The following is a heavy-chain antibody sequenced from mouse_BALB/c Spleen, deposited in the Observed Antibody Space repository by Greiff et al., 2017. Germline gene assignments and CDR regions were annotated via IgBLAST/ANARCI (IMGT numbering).Heavy chain of an antibody. Sequence: EVKVVESGGGLVKPGGSLKLSCAASGFTFSSYAMSWVRQTPEKRLEWVASISSGGSTYYPDSVKGRFTISRDNARNILYLQMSSLRSEDTAMYYCARGGTTVVGYWYFDVWGAGTTVTVSS. J-gene: IGHJ1*01. D-gene: IGHD1-1*01. CDR1: GFTFSSYA. CDR3: ARGGTTVVGYWYFDV. CDR2: ISSGGST. V-gene: IGHV5-6-5*01.